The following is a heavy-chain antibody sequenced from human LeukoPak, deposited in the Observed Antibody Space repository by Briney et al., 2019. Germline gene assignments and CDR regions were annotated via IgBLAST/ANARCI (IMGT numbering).Heavy chain of an antibody. Sequence: SETLSLTCAVYGGSFSGYYWSWIRQPPGKGLEWIGEINHSGSTNYNPSLKSRVTISVDTSKNQFSLKLSSVTAADTAVYYCARGITVTTLLDYWGQGTLVTVSS. CDR3: ARGITVTTLLDY. D-gene: IGHD4-17*01. V-gene: IGHV4-34*01. CDR1: GGSFSGYY. J-gene: IGHJ4*02. CDR2: INHSGST.